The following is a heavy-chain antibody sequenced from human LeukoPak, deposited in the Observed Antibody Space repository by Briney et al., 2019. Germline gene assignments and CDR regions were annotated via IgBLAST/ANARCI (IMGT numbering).Heavy chain of an antibody. CDR1: GESFSGYY. CDR3: ARGRFITAAGTHFDY. V-gene: IGHV4-34*01. J-gene: IGHJ4*02. Sequence: KPSETLSLTCAVYGESFSGYYWSWIRQPPGKGLEWIGEINHSGSTNYNPSLKSRVTISVDTSKNQFSLKLSSVTAADTAVYYCARGRFITAAGTHFDYWGQGTLVTVSS. CDR2: INHSGST. D-gene: IGHD6-13*01.